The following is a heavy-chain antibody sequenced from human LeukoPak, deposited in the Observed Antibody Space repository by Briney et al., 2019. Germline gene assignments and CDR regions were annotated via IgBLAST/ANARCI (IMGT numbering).Heavy chain of an antibody. J-gene: IGHJ3*02. D-gene: IGHD3-22*01. CDR3: AKDEGFRPMFDITMIVPGNHRADAFDI. CDR2: ISGSGGST. V-gene: IGHV3-23*01. CDR1: GFTFSSYA. Sequence: QAGGSLRLSCAASGFTFSSYAMSWVRQAPGKGLEWVSAISGSGGSTYYADSVKGRFTISRDNSKNTLYLQMNSLRAEDTAVYYCAKDEGFRPMFDITMIVPGNHRADAFDIWGQGTMVTVSS.